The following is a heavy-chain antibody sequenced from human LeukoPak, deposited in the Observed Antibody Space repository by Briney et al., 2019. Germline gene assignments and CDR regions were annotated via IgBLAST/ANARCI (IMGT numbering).Heavy chain of an antibody. CDR3: ARDPPSEQWPPLQYFQH. CDR2: ISYDGSNK. V-gene: IGHV3-30-3*01. Sequence: PGGSLRLSCAASGFTFSSYAMHWVRQAPGKGLEWVAVISYDGSNKYYADSVKGRFTISRDNSKNTLYLQMNSLRAEDTAVCYCARDPPSEQWPPLQYFQHWGQGTLATVSS. CDR1: GFTFSSYA. D-gene: IGHD6-19*01. J-gene: IGHJ1*01.